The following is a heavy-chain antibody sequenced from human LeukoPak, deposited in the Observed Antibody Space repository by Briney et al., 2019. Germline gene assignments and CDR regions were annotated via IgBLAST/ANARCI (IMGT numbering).Heavy chain of an antibody. D-gene: IGHD4-11*01. V-gene: IGHV1-18*01. CDR2: ISAYNGNT. CDR1: GYTFTSYG. Sequence: ASVKVSCKASGYTFTSYGISWVRQAPGQGLEWMGWISAYNGNTNYAQRLQGRVTMTTDTSTSTAYMELRSLRSDDTAVYYCARTLRYYSNYGPSNYWGQGTLVTVSS. J-gene: IGHJ4*02. CDR3: ARTLRYYSNYGPSNY.